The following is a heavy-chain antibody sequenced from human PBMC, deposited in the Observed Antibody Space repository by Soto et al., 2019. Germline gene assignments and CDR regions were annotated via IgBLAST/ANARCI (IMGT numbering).Heavy chain of an antibody. D-gene: IGHD5-12*01. CDR3: ARGSLNIVATIDY. Sequence: ASVNVSFKASGYTFTSDCISWVRQAPGQGLECMGWISAYNGNTNYAQKLQGRVTMTTDTSTSTAYMELRSLRSDDTAVYYCARGSLNIVATIDYWGQGTLVTVSS. V-gene: IGHV1-18*01. CDR1: GYTFTSDC. CDR2: ISAYNGNT. J-gene: IGHJ4*02.